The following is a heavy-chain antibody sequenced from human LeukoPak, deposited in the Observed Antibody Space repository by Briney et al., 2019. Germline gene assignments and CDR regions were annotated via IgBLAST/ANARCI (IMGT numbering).Heavy chain of an antibody. Sequence: PGGSLRLSCAASGFTFSSYGMHWVRQAPGKGLEWVAVISYDGSYKNYADSVKGRFTISRDISKNTLYLQMNSLRAEDTAVYYCARDPNGDYIGAFDMWGPGTMVTVSS. CDR1: GFTFSSYG. J-gene: IGHJ3*02. CDR2: ISYDGSYK. V-gene: IGHV3-30*03. D-gene: IGHD4-17*01. CDR3: ARDPNGDYIGAFDM.